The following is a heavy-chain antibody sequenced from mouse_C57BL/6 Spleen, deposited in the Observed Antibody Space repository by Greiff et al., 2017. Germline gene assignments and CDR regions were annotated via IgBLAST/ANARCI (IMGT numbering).Heavy chain of an antibody. CDR2: IDPENGDT. J-gene: IGHJ3*01. CDR3: TTLHGGPRGFAY. Sequence: VQLQQSGAELVRPGASVKLSCTASGFNIKDDYMHWVKQRPEQGLEWIGWIDPENGDTEYASKFQGKATITADTSSNTAYLQLSSLTSEDTAVYYCTTLHGGPRGFAYWGQGTLVTVSA. CDR1: GFNIKDDY. V-gene: IGHV14-4*01.